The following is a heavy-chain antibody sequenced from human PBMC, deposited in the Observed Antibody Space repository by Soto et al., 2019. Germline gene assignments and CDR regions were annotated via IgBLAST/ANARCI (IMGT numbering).Heavy chain of an antibody. CDR1: GFTFRDYW. CDR2: MWRSAADK. V-gene: IGHV3-7*01. CDR3: AADREYFRFVY. J-gene: IGHJ4*02. D-gene: IGHD2-2*01. Sequence: EVQVVESGGGLVQPGGSLRLSCAASGFTFRDYWMSWVRQAPWKGLEWVAHMWRSAADKAYVDSVNGRFTISRDGAKNSRYLQMDSLRGEDTAVYYCAADREYFRFVYWGQGTMVTVA.